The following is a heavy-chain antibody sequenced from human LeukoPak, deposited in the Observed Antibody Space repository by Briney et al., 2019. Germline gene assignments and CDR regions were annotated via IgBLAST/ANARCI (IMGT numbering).Heavy chain of an antibody. CDR2: IYHSGST. CDR3: ASGLYYYYYMDV. V-gene: IGHV4-38-2*02. J-gene: IGHJ6*03. D-gene: IGHD5-12*01. CDR1: GYSISSGYY. Sequence: SGTLSLTCTVSGYSISSGYYWGWIRQPPGKGLEWIGSIYHSGSTYYNPSLKSRVTISVDTSKNQFSLKLSSVTAAYTAVYYCASGLYYYYYMDVWGKGTTVTVSS.